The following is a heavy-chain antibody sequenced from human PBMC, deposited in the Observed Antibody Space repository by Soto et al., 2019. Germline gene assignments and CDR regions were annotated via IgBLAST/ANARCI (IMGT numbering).Heavy chain of an antibody. D-gene: IGHD3-22*01. CDR1: GFSVSSNY. J-gene: IGHJ2*01. Sequence: GGSLRLSCAASGFSVSSNYMSWVRQAPGKGLEWVSVIYSTGSKYYADSVKGRFIISRDNSKNTLYLEMNSLRAEDTAVYYCARSVVVVIRTFNWYFDLWGRGTLVTVPS. CDR3: ARSVVVVIRTFNWYFDL. V-gene: IGHV3-53*01. CDR2: IYSTGSK.